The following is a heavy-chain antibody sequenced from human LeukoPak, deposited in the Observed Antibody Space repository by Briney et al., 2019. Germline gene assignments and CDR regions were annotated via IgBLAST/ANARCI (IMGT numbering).Heavy chain of an antibody. J-gene: IGHJ4*02. CDR2: ISNNGGYT. V-gene: IGHV3-23*01. CDR3: AKQLGYCSDGSCYFPY. CDR1: GFTFSTYT. D-gene: IGHD2-15*01. Sequence: GGSLRLSCAASGFTFSTYTMYWVRQAPGKGLEWVSTISNNGGYTYYADSVQGRFTISRDNSKSTLCLQMNSLRAEDTAVYYCAKQLGYCSDGSCYFPYWGQGTLVTVSS.